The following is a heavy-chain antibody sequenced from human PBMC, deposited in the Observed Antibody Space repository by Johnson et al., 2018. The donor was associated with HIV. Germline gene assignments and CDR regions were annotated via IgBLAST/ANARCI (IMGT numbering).Heavy chain of an antibody. D-gene: IGHD2-21*01. Sequence: VQLVESGGGVVQPGRSLRLSCAASGFTFSSYAMHWVRQAPGKGLEWVAVISYDGSNKYYADSVKGRFTISRDNSKNTLYLQMNSLRAEDTAVYYCAKSRPGGEGEAFDIWGQGTMVTVSS. CDR2: ISYDGSNK. J-gene: IGHJ3*02. CDR3: AKSRPGGEGEAFDI. CDR1: GFTFSSYA. V-gene: IGHV3-30*04.